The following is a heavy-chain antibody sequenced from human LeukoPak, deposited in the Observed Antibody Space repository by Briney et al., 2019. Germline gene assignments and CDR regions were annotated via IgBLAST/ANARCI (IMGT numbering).Heavy chain of an antibody. J-gene: IGHJ5*02. CDR3: ARDFQESNWFDP. Sequence: GGSLRLSCPASGFTFSSYSMNWVRQAPGKGLDWVSTISSSSSYIYYADSVKGRFTTPRDNAKNSLYLQMNSLRAEDTAVYYCARDFQESNWFDPWGQGTLVTVSS. CDR2: ISSSSSYI. V-gene: IGHV3-21*01. CDR1: GFTFSSYS.